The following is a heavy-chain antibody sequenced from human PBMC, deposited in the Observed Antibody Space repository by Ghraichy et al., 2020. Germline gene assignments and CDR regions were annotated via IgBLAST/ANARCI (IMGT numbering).Heavy chain of an antibody. CDR3: ARDREDCSGGMPPKRCPPTEIDY. J-gene: IGHJ4*02. CDR1: GFTFSSYS. Sequence: GGSLRLSCAASGFTFSSYSMNWVRQAPGKGLEWVSSISSSSSYIYYADSVKGRFTISRDNAKNSLYLQMNSLRAEDTAVYYCARDREDCSGGMPPKRCPPTEIDYWGQGTLVTVSS. V-gene: IGHV3-21*01. D-gene: IGHD2-15*01. CDR2: ISSSSSYI.